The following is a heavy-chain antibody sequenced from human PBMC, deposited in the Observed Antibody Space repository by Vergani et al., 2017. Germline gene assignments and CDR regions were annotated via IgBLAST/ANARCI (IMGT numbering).Heavy chain of an antibody. V-gene: IGHV3-64D*06. CDR2: ISSNGGST. D-gene: IGHD4-11*01. CDR1: GFTFSSYA. J-gene: IGHJ4*02. CDR3: VKGTPATVTVADY. Sequence: VQLVESGGGLVQPGGSLRLSCSASGFTFSSYAMHWVRQAPGKGLEYVSAISSNGGSTYYADSVKGRFTISRDNSKNTLYLQMSSLRAEDTAVYYCVKGTPATVTVADYWGQGTLVTVSS.